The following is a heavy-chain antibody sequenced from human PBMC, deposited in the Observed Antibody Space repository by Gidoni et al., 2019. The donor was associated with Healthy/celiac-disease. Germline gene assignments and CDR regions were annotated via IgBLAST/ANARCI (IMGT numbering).Heavy chain of an antibody. D-gene: IGHD1-26*01. CDR2: ISYDGSNK. J-gene: IGHJ4*02. Sequence: QVQLVESGGGVVQPGRSLRLSCAASGFTFSSYAMPWVRQAPGKGLEGVAVISYDGSNKYYADSVKGRFNISRDNSKNTLYLQMNSLRAEDTAVYYCARDNYSGSYQAGAGKFDYWGQGTLVTVSS. V-gene: IGHV3-30*01. CDR3: ARDNYSGSYQAGAGKFDY. CDR1: GFTFSSYA.